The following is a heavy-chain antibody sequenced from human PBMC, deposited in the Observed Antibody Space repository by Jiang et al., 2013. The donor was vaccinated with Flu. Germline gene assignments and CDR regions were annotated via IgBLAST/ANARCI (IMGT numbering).Heavy chain of an antibody. CDR1: GFTFSSYA. CDR3: AKCRNYGDYVFNWYFDL. Sequence: VQLVESGGGLVQPGGSLRLSCAASGFTFSSYAMSWVRQAPGKGLEWVSAISGSGGSTYYADSVKGRFTISRDNSKNTLYLQMNSLRAEDTAVYYCAKCRNYGDYVFNWYFDLWGRGTLVTVSS. J-gene: IGHJ2*01. CDR2: ISGSGGST. V-gene: IGHV3-23*04. D-gene: IGHD4-17*01.